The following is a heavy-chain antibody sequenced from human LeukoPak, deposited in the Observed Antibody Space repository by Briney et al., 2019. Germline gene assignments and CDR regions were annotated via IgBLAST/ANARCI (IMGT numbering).Heavy chain of an antibody. CDR3: ARGPLTVTRGFDP. J-gene: IGHJ5*02. CDR1: GGSISSDY. V-gene: IGHV4-4*07. CDR2: IYTTGST. Sequence: PSETLSLTCTVSGGSISSDYWSWIRQPAGKGLEWIGRIYTTGSTNYSPSLKSRVTMSVDTSKNQFSLKLSSVTAADTAVYYCARGPLTVTRGFDPWGQGTLVTVSS. D-gene: IGHD4-17*01.